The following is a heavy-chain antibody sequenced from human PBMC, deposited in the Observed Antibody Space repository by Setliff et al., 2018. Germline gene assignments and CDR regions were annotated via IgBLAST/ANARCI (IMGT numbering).Heavy chain of an antibody. CDR1: GVSFSDYY. V-gene: IGHV4-34*01. CDR2: INHSGTT. D-gene: IGHD3-3*01. Sequence: ASETLSLTCTAYGVSFSDYYWGWVRQSPGKGLDWIGEINHSGTTNYDPSLKSRVTISVDTSKNQFSLKLSSVTAADTAVYYCRYWSGYYNNDYWGQGTLVTVSS. CDR3: RYWSGYYNNDY. J-gene: IGHJ4*02.